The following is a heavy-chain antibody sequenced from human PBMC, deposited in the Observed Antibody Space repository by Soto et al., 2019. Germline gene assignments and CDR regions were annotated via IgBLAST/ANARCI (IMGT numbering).Heavy chain of an antibody. D-gene: IGHD2-15*01. Sequence: PSETLALTCAVQGGSFSGYYWSWIRQPPGKGLEWIGEINHSGRTKHNPSLKSRDTKSIDTSKNQFSLKLSSETAADTAVYYCARGFPLALVVVVVAATGGAFHIWGQGTMVTVSS. CDR3: ARGFPLALVVVVVAATGGAFHI. V-gene: IGHV4-34*01. J-gene: IGHJ3*02. CDR2: INHSGRT. CDR1: GGSFSGYY.